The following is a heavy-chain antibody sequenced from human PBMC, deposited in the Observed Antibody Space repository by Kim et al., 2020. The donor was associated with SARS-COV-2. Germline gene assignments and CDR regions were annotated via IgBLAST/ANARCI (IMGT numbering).Heavy chain of an antibody. CDR2: INPNSGGT. J-gene: IGHJ6*02. Sequence: ASVKVSCKASGYTFTGYYMHWVRQAPGQGLEWMGRINPNSGGTNYAQKFQGRVTMTRDTSISTAYMELSRLRSDDTAVYYCARDDFDSWYYYYGMDVWGQGTTVTVSS. CDR1: GYTFTGYY. V-gene: IGHV1-2*06. D-gene: IGHD2-21*02. CDR3: ARDDFDSWYYYYGMDV.